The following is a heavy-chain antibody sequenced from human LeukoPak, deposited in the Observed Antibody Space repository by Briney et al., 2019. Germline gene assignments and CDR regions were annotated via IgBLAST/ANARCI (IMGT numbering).Heavy chain of an antibody. V-gene: IGHV3-74*01. CDR1: GFTFSRYW. D-gene: IGHD3-22*01. CDR3: TTDPIITMIVVVTENPMSY. CDR2: INTDGTKT. Sequence: AGGSLRLSCAASGFTFSRYWMYWVRQAPGKGLVWVSHINTDGTKTNYADSVKGRFTISRDNSKNTLFLQMNSLRAEDTAVYYCTTDPIITMIVVVTENPMSYWGQGTLVTVSS. J-gene: IGHJ4*02.